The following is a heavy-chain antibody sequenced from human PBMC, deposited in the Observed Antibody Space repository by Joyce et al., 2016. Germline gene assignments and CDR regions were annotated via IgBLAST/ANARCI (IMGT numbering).Heavy chain of an antibody. CDR2: ISGSGGST. V-gene: IGHV3-23*01. CDR1: GLTFSNYA. J-gene: IGHJ4*02. Sequence: EVQMLESGGGLVQPGGSLRLSCAASGLTFSNYAMSWVRQAPGKGLEWVSGISGSGGSTNYADPVKGRFTISRDNSKNALHLQMNGLRAEDTAVYYCARQRFSYGYYFDYWAQGTLVTVSS. CDR3: ARQRFSYGYYFDY. D-gene: IGHD5-18*01.